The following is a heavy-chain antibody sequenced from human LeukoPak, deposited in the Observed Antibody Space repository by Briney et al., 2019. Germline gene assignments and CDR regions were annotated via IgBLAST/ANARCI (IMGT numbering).Heavy chain of an antibody. V-gene: IGHV1-2*02. CDR2: INPNSGGT. CDR1: GYTFTGYY. Sequence: GASVKVSCKASGYTFTGYYMHWVRQAPGQGLEWMGWINPNSGGTNYAQKFQGRVTMTRDTSISTAYMELSRLRSDDTAVYYCARRPMYYYDSSGAFDIWGQGTMATVSS. CDR3: ARRPMYYYDSSGAFDI. J-gene: IGHJ3*02. D-gene: IGHD3-22*01.